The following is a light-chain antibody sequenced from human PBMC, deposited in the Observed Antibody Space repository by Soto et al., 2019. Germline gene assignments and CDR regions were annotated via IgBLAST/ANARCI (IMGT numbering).Light chain of an antibody. CDR3: QQYNSYFWT. CDR1: QSISSW. CDR2: KAS. J-gene: IGKJ1*01. Sequence: DIQMTQSPSTLSASVGDRVTITCRASQSISSWLAWYQQKPGKAPKLLIYKASSLESGVPSRFSGSGSGTEFTLTISSLQPDDFETYYCQQYNSYFWTFGKGTKADI. V-gene: IGKV1-5*03.